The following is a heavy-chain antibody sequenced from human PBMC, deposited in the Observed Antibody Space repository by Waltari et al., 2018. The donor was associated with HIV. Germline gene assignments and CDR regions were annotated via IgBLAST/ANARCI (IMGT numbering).Heavy chain of an antibody. Sequence: QLVESGGGLVKAGGALRLSCSASGFTFSSYNMNWVRKVQGKGLEWVSSISSSNNNVFYGDSVKGRFTISRDNAKKSLFLQMNSLRGEDTAIYYCARRQAPYWYFDLWGRGTLVTVSS. J-gene: IGHJ2*01. V-gene: IGHV3-21*02. CDR2: ISSSNNNV. CDR1: GFTFSSYN. CDR3: ARRQAPYWYFDL.